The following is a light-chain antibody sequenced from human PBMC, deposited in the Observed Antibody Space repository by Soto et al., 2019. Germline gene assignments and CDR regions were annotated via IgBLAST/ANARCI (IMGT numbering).Light chain of an antibody. CDR3: CSYAGSYTYV. Sequence: QSDLTQPRSVSGSPGQSVTISCTGTSSDVGGYNYVSWYQQHPGKAPKLMIYDVSKRPSGVPDRFSGSKSGNTASLTISGLPAEDEADYYCCSYAGSYTYVFGTGTKVTVL. J-gene: IGLJ1*01. CDR1: SSDVGGYNY. V-gene: IGLV2-11*01. CDR2: DVS.